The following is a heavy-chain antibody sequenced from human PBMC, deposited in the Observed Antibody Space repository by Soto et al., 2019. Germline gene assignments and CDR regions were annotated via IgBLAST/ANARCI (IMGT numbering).Heavy chain of an antibody. V-gene: IGHV4-59*01. J-gene: IGHJ6*02. CDR1: GGSISSYY. Sequence: SETLSLTCTVSGGSISSYYWRWIRQPPGKGLEWIGYIYYSGRTNYNPSLKSRVTISVDTSKNQFSLKLSSVTAADTAVYYCTRHDSNYDFWSGSPPRYGMDVWGQGTTVT. D-gene: IGHD3-3*01. CDR3: TRHDSNYDFWSGSPPRYGMDV. CDR2: IYYSGRT.